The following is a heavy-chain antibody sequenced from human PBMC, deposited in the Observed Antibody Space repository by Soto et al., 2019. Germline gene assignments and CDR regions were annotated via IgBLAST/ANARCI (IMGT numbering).Heavy chain of an antibody. CDR1: GFTFSSYA. CDR3: AKDYHTRDLRYFDWSALDAFDI. Sequence: PGGSLRLSCAASGFTFSSYAMSWVRQAPGKGLEWVSAISGSGGSTYYADSVKGRFTISRDNSKNTLYLQMNSLRAEDTAVYYCAKDYHTRDLRYFDWSALDAFDIWGQGTMVTVSS. CDR2: ISGSGGST. J-gene: IGHJ3*02. D-gene: IGHD3-9*01. V-gene: IGHV3-23*01.